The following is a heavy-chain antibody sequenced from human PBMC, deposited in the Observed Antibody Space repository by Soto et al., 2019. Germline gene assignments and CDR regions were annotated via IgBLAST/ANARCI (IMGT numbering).Heavy chain of an antibody. V-gene: IGHV4-34*01. D-gene: IGHD6-6*01. CDR3: ARRGMYSSSYPHY. CDR1: CGSFSGYY. J-gene: IGHJ4*02. CDR2: INHSGST. Sequence: SETLSLTCAVYCGSFSGYYWSWIRQPPGKGLEWIGEINHSGSTNYNPSLKSRVTISVDTSKNQFSLKLSSVTAADTAVYYCARRGMYSSSYPHYWGQGTLVTVSS.